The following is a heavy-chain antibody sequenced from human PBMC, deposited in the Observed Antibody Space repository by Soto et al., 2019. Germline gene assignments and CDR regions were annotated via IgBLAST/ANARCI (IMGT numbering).Heavy chain of an antibody. J-gene: IGHJ6*03. CDR1: GYTFTSYG. CDR2: ISAYNGNT. CDR3: ARESYDFWSGYWGYMDV. V-gene: IGHV1-18*01. Sequence: ASVKVSCKASGYTFTSYGISWVRQAPGQGLEWMGWISAYNGNTNYAQKLQGRVTMTTDTSTSTAYMELRSLRSDDTAVYYCARESYDFWSGYWGYMDVWGKGTTVTVSS. D-gene: IGHD3-3*01.